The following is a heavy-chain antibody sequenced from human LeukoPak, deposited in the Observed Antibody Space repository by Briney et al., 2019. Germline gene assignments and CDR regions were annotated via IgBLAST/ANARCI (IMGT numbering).Heavy chain of an antibody. V-gene: IGHV4-30-4*08. CDR2: IYYSGST. D-gene: IGHD3-10*01. J-gene: IGHJ2*01. Sequence: RPSETLSLTCTVSGGSISSYYWSWIRQPPGKGLEWIGYIYYSGSTYYNPSLKSRVTISVGTSKNQFSLKLSSVTAADTAVYYCARDGAGGSDWYFDLWGRGTLVTVSS. CDR3: ARDGAGGSDWYFDL. CDR1: GGSISSYY.